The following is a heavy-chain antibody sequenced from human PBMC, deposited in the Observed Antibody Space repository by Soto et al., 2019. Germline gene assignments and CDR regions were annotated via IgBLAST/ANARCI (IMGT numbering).Heavy chain of an antibody. CDR3: ARRQQPGVRGMAV. V-gene: IGHV4-34*01. Sequence: PPEKLRLRWAVSGGTLSGYYWLWFRQPPGKGLEWIGVINTSGSTTYNPSIKSRVTTSSETSRNQFSLKLSSVTAADTAVYYCARRQQPGVRGMAVLCQGNTVT. J-gene: IGHJ6*01. CDR2: INTSGST. CDR1: GGTLSGYY. D-gene: IGHD6-13*01.